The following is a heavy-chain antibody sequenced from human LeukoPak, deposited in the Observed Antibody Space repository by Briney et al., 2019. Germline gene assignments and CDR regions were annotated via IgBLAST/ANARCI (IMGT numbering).Heavy chain of an antibody. D-gene: IGHD4-17*01. Sequence: GRSLRLSCATSGSTFSDDYMTWIRQAPGRGLEWVAYINSGGGPIHYAVSVRGRFTISRDNAKNSLYLQMNSLRAEDTAVYYCARRLDFGDYGNGFDYWGQGSQVTVSS. CDR1: GSTFSDDY. J-gene: IGHJ4*02. CDR2: INSGGGPI. V-gene: IGHV3-11*01. CDR3: ARRLDFGDYGNGFDY.